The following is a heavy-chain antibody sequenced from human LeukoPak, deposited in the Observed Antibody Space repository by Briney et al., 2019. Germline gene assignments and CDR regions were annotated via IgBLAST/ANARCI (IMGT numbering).Heavy chain of an antibody. CDR1: GVSISSYY. CDR3: ARFSVAAAGTGWFDP. J-gene: IGHJ5*02. V-gene: IGHV4-59*01. D-gene: IGHD6-13*01. Sequence: SQTLSLTCTVSGVSISSYYWSWIRQPPGKGLELIGYIYYSGSTNYNPSLKSRVTISIDTSKNQLSLKLSSVTAADTAVYYCARFSVAAAGTGWFDPWGQGTLVTISA. CDR2: IYYSGST.